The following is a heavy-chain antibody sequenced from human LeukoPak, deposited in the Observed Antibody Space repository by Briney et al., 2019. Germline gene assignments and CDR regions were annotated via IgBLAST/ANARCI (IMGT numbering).Heavy chain of an antibody. CDR2: IYHRGNT. CDR3: ASIRPVTNHERVFLD. J-gene: IGHJ4*02. V-gene: IGHV4-30-4*01. Sequence: SQTLSLTYNVCCVPISRGVFFCRWIRQAPGKGLEGFVNIYHRGNTYYTPSLKNHIIISVDMSIIHFSLKLGSVTAADTAVYHCASIRPVTNHERVFLDWGQGTLVSVSS. CDR1: CVPISRGVFF. D-gene: IGHD4-17*01.